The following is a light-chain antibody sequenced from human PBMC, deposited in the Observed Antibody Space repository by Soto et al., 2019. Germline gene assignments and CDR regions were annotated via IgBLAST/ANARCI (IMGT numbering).Light chain of an antibody. J-gene: IGKJ1*01. CDR3: QQLNSYPQRWT. CDR1: QGISSY. V-gene: IGKV1-9*01. Sequence: DIQLTQSPSFLSASVGDRVTITCRASQGISSYLAWYQQKPGKAPKLLIYAASPLQSGVPSRFSGSGSGTEFTLTISSLQPEDFATYYCQQLNSYPQRWTFGQGTKVEIK. CDR2: AAS.